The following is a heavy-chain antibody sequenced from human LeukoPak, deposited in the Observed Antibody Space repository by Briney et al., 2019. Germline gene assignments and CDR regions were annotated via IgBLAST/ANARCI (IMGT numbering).Heavy chain of an antibody. CDR3: ARLGRTNGYPPKYYNGMDV. J-gene: IGHJ6*02. D-gene: IGHD5-24*01. CDR1: GGSDRSYY. V-gene: IGHV4-59*08. Sequence: SETLSLTCSVSGGSDRSYYWTWIRQPPGKGLEWIGYIYYSGSTNYNTSLKSRVTISVDTSKKQLSLKLRSATVADTAVYYCARLGRTNGYPPKYYNGMDVWGQGTTVIVSS. CDR2: IYYSGST.